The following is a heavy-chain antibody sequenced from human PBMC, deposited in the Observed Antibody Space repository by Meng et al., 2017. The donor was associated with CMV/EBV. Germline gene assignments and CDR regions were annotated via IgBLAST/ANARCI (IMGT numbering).Heavy chain of an antibody. CDR1: GGSISSSSYY. CDR2: IYYSGST. Sequence: GPLRLSCTVSGGSISSSSYYWGWIRQPPGKGLEWIGSIYYSGSTYYNPSLKSRVTISVDTSKNQFSLKLSSVTAADTAVYYCASYNWNDGDYAFDIWGQGTMVTVSS. CDR3: ASYNWNDGDYAFDI. J-gene: IGHJ3*02. V-gene: IGHV4-39*07. D-gene: IGHD1-20*01.